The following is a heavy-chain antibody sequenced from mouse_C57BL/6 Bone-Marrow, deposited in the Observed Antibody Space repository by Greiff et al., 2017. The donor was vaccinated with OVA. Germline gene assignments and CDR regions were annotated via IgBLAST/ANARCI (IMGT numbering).Heavy chain of an antibody. CDR1: GYSITSGYD. CDR2: ISYSGST. V-gene: IGHV3-1*01. J-gene: IGHJ4*01. Sequence: EVQLQQSGPGMVKPSQSLSLTCTVTGYSITSGYDWHWIRHFPGNKLEWMGYISYSGSTNYNPSLKSRISITHDTSKNHFFLKLNSVTTEDTATYYCARDFYEGLYAMDYWGQGTSVTVSS. CDR3: ARDFYEGLYAMDY. D-gene: IGHD2-3*01.